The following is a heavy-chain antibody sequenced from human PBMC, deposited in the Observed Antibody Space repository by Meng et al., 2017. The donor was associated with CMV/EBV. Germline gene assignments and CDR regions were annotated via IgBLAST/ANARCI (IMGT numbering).Heavy chain of an antibody. J-gene: IGHJ4*02. D-gene: IGHD2-2*01. Sequence: ASGYTFTGCYSHWVRQAPGQGPGWMGWINPNGGGTNYAQKFQGRVTMTLDTSISTAYMELSRLRSDDTAVYYCARRIVVVPAAYLGYWGQGTLVTVSS. V-gene: IGHV1-2*02. CDR1: GYTFTGCY. CDR3: ARRIVVVPAAYLGY. CDR2: INPNGGGT.